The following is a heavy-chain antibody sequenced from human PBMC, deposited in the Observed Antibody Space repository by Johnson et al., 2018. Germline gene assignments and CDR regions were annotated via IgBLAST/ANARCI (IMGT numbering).Heavy chain of an antibody. CDR3: ARWGTTGDAFDI. CDR1: GFTFSSYG. V-gene: IGHV3-33*08. Sequence: QVQLVQSGGGVVQPGRSLRLSCAASGFTFSSYGMHWVRQAPGKGLEWVAVIWYDGSNKYYAASVKGRFTISRDNSKNTLYLQMNSRRAEGTAVYYCARWGTTGDAFDIWGQGTMVSVSS. CDR2: IWYDGSNK. D-gene: IGHD4-17*01. J-gene: IGHJ3*02.